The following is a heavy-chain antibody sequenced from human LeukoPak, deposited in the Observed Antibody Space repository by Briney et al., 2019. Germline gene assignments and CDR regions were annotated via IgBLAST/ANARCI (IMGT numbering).Heavy chain of an antibody. CDR2: IYPGDSDS. V-gene: IGHV5-51*01. CDR3: ARGGSHFEY. D-gene: IGHD3-16*01. Sequence: GESLKISCKGSGYSFSNYWIGWVRQMPGKGLEWMGIIYPGDSDSKYSPSFQGQVTISADKSTNTAYLQRSSLKASDTAIYYCARGGSHFEYWGQGTLVTVSS. CDR1: GYSFSNYW. J-gene: IGHJ4*02.